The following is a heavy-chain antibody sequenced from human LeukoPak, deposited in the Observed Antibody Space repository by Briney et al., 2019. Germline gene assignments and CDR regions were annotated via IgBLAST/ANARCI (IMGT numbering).Heavy chain of an antibody. CDR1: GFTFSSYA. CDR3: AKSGILGTYYFDY. CDR2: ISGSGGST. D-gene: IGHD2-15*01. V-gene: IGHV3-23*01. J-gene: IGHJ4*02. Sequence: GGSLRLSCAASGFTFSSYAMSWVRQAPGKGLEWVSAISGSGGSTYYADSVKGRFTISRDNSKNTLYPQMNSLRAEDTAVYYCAKSGILGTYYFDYWGQGTLVTVSS.